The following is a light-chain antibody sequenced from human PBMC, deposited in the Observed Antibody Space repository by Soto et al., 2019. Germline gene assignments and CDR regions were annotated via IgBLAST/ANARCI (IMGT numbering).Light chain of an antibody. CDR2: GAT. V-gene: IGKV3-20*01. CDR1: QSVSSSY. J-gene: IGKJ1*01. CDR3: QQYNNWPQT. Sequence: EIVLTQSPGTLSLSPGERATLSCRASQSVSSSYLAWYQQRRGQAPRLLIYGATSRATGIPDRFSGSGSGTDFTLTISSLEPEDFAVYYCQQYNNWPQTFGQGTKVDI.